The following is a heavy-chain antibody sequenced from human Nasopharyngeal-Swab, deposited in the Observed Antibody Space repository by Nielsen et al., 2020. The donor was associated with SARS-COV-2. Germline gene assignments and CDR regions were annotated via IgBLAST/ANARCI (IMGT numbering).Heavy chain of an antibody. Sequence: SCTVSGGSISSSSYYWGWIRQPPGKGLEWIGSIYYSGSTYYNPSLKSRVTISVDTSKNQFSLKLSSVTAADTAVYYCARQGGIYCSGGSCYTDYWGQGTLVTVSS. CDR3: ARQGGIYCSGGSCYTDY. D-gene: IGHD2-15*01. CDR2: IYYSGST. CDR1: GGSISSSSYY. J-gene: IGHJ4*02. V-gene: IGHV4-39*01.